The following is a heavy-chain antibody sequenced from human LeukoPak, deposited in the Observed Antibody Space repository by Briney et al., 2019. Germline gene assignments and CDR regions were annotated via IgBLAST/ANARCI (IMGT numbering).Heavy chain of an antibody. CDR3: AKNYDFLTGYAS. CDR1: GYTFTSYG. V-gene: IGHV1-18*01. J-gene: IGHJ4*02. D-gene: IGHD3-9*01. Sequence: ASVKVSCKASGYTFTSYGISWVRRAPGQGLEWMGWISAYNGNTNYAQKLQGRVTMTTDTSTSTAYMELSSLRSEDTAVYYCAKNYDFLTGYASWGQGTLVTVSS. CDR2: ISAYNGNT.